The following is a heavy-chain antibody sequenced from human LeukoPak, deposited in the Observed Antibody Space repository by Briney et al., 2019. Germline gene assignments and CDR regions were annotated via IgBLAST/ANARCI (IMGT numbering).Heavy chain of an antibody. V-gene: IGHV4-59*01. CDR2: IYYRGST. CDR1: GASISSYY. J-gene: IGHJ4*02. CDR3: ASGPYPAAGTDHQFDY. D-gene: IGHD6-13*01. Sequence: PLETLSLTCTVSGASISSYYWSWIRQPPGKGLEWIGYIYYRGSTNYNPSLKSRVTISVDTSKNQFSLKLSSVTAADTAVYYCASGPYPAAGTDHQFDYWGQGTLVTVSS.